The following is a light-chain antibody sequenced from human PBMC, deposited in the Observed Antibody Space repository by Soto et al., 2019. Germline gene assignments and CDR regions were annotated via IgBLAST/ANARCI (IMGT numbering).Light chain of an antibody. CDR1: QSVSSNY. CDR2: DVS. J-gene: IGKJ1*01. CDR3: QQYGISPT. Sequence: DIVLTQSPGTLSLSPGERATLSCRSSQSVSSNYLAWYQQKPDQAPRLVIYDVSGRATGIPDRFSGSGSGTEFTLTISRLEPDDSAVYYCQQYGISPTFGQGTKVKIK. V-gene: IGKV3-20*01.